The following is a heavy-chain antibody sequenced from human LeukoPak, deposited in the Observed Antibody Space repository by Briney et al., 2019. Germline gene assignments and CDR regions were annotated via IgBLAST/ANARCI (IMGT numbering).Heavy chain of an antibody. CDR2: INPSGGST. CDR1: GYTFTSYY. J-gene: IGHJ4*02. V-gene: IGHV1-46*01. CDR3: ATAKRVLRGWLQFSRPIDY. D-gene: IGHD5-24*01. Sequence: ASVKVSCKASGYTFTSYYMHWVRQAPGQGLEWMGIINPSGGSTIYAQKFQGRVTMTEDTSTNTAYMELSSLRSEDTAVYYCATAKRVLRGWLQFSRPIDYWGQGTLVTVSS.